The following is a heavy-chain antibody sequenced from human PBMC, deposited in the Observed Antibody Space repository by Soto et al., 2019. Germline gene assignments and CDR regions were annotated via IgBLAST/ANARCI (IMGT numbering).Heavy chain of an antibody. CDR3: ARVPAEVPLNY. Sequence: VASVKVSCKASGLPFSDCYIHWVRQAPGPGLEYMGVIRPNGGGTSYPQKFQGRVTITADKSTSTAYMELSSLRSEDTAVYYCARVPAEVPLNYGGQEPLVTFSS. CDR1: GLPFSDCY. CDR2: IRPNGGGT. V-gene: IGHV1-46*01. J-gene: IGHJ4*02. D-gene: IGHD3-10*01.